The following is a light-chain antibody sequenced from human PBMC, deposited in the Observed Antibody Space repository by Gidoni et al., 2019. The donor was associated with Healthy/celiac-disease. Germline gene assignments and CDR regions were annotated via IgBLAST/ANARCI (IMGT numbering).Light chain of an antibody. J-gene: IGKJ2*01. CDR2: GAS. Sequence: EIVVTQSPGTLSFSPGESATRSCRASQSVSSSYLAWYQQKPGQAPRLLIYGASSRATGIPGRFSGSWSLTDFTLTIIRLEPEDFAFYYCQQYGSSHTFGQGTKLEIK. V-gene: IGKV3-20*01. CDR1: QSVSSSY. CDR3: QQYGSSHT.